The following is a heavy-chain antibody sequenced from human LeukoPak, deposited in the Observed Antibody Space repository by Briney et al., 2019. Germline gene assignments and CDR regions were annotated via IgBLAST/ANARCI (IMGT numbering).Heavy chain of an antibody. J-gene: IGHJ4*02. CDR3: ARRAGAYSHPYDY. Sequence: PGGSLRLSCAASGFTFSSYGMNWVRQAPGKGLEWVSSITSSSRYTFYADSVKGRFTISRDNAKNSLYLQMNSLRAEDTAVYYCARRAGAYSHPYDYWGQGTLVTVSS. V-gene: IGHV3-21*04. CDR2: ITSSSRYT. CDR1: GFTFSSYG. D-gene: IGHD4/OR15-4a*01.